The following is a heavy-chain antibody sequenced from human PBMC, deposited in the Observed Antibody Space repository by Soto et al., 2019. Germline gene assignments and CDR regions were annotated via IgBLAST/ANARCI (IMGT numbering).Heavy chain of an antibody. J-gene: IGHJ4*02. V-gene: IGHV4-59*01. CDR2: IYYSGST. CDR3: ARDVAAAGPFHY. CDR1: GGSISSYY. Sequence: SETLSFTCTVSGGSISSYYWSWIRQPPGKGLEWIGYIYYSGSTNYNPSLKSRVTISVDTSKNQFSLKLSSVTAADTAVYYCARDVAAAGPFHYWGQGTLVTVSS. D-gene: IGHD6-13*01.